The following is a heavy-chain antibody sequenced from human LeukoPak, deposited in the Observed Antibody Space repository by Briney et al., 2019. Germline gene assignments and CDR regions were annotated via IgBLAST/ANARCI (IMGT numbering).Heavy chain of an antibody. D-gene: IGHD5-24*01. CDR1: GYTFTGYY. CDR3: ARALQDYYYGMDV. V-gene: IGHV1-2*02. CDR2: INPNSGGT. J-gene: IGHJ6*02. Sequence: GASVKVSCKASGYTFTGYYMHWVRQAPGQGLEWMGWINPNSGGTNYAQKFQGRVTMTRDTSISTAYMELSRLRSDDTAVYYCARALQDYYYGMDVWGQGTTVTVSS.